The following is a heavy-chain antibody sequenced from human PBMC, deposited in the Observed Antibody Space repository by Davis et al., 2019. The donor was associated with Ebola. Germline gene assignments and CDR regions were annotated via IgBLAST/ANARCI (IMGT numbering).Heavy chain of an antibody. CDR1: GFTFNSYV. CDR2: ISDSGGTT. J-gene: IGHJ4*02. CDR3: AKRDGSAEDY. V-gene: IGHV3-23*01. Sequence: GESLKISCAASGFTFNSYVMSWVRQAPGKGLEWVSSISDSGGTTYYADSVKGRFTISRDNSKNTLYLQMNSLRAEDTAVYYCAKRDGSAEDYWGQGTLVTVSS. D-gene: IGHD1-26*01.